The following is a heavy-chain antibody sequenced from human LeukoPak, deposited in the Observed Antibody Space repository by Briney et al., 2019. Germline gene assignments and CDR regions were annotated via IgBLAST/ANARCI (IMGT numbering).Heavy chain of an antibody. D-gene: IGHD4-17*01. CDR3: ARDRMDYGDYDDAFDI. CDR2: IVVGSGNT. Sequence: AASAKVCCKASGFTFTSSAMQWVRKARGQRLEWIGWIVVGSGNTNYAQKLQGRVTMTTDTSTSTAYMELRSLRSDDTAVYYCARDRMDYGDYDDAFDIWGQGTMVTVSS. J-gene: IGHJ3*02. CDR1: GFTFTSSA. V-gene: IGHV1-58*02.